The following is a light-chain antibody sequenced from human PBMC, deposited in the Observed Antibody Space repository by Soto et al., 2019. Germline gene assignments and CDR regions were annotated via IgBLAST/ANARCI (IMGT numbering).Light chain of an antibody. J-gene: IGKJ4*01. CDR1: QSVSSY. CDR2: DAS. CDR3: QQRSNWPPLT. Sequence: EKVMTQSPATLSVSPGGRATLSCRASQSVSSYLAWYQQKPGQAPRLLIYDASNRATGIPARFSGSGSGTDFTLTISSPEPEDFAVYYCQQRSNWPPLTFGGGTKVDIK. V-gene: IGKV3-11*01.